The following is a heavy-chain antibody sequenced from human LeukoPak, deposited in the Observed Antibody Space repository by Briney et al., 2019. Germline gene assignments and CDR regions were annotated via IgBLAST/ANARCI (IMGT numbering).Heavy chain of an antibody. J-gene: IGHJ5*02. D-gene: IGHD2-15*01. CDR1: GYTFTSYG. Sequence: ASVKVSCKASGYTFTSYGISWVRQAPGQGLEWMGWISAYNGNTNYAQKLQGRVTMTTDTSTSTAYMELRSLRSDDTAVYYCARAHEGIGYCSGGSCGSSWFDPWGQGTLVTVSS. CDR3: ARAHEGIGYCSGGSCGSSWFDP. CDR2: ISAYNGNT. V-gene: IGHV1-18*01.